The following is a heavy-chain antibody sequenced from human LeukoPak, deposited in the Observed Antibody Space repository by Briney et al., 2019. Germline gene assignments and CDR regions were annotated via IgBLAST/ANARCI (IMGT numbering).Heavy chain of an antibody. CDR1: GFTFGTYS. J-gene: IGHJ3*01. Sequence: PGGSLRLSCAASGFTFGTYSMNWVRQAPGRGLEWVSSLPSGGGPSYADSVKGRFTVSRDNSKNTLYPQMNSLRADDTAVYYCAKTITPYTTSWDNSPGAFDVWGQGTVVTVSS. V-gene: IGHV3-23*01. CDR3: AKTITPYTTSWDNSPGAFDV. CDR2: LPSGGGP. D-gene: IGHD2-2*01.